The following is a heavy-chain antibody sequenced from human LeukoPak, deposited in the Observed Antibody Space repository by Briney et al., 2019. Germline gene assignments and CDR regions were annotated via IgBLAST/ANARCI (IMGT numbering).Heavy chain of an antibody. Sequence: PGGSLRLSCAASGFTFSSYGMHWVRQAPGKGLEWVAVISYDGSNKYYADSVKGRFTISRDNSKNTPYLQMNSLRAEDTAVYYCAKEYYYDSSGYPPHDYWGQGTLVTVSS. J-gene: IGHJ4*02. D-gene: IGHD3-22*01. CDR3: AKEYYYDSSGYPPHDY. CDR1: GFTFSSYG. V-gene: IGHV3-30*18. CDR2: ISYDGSNK.